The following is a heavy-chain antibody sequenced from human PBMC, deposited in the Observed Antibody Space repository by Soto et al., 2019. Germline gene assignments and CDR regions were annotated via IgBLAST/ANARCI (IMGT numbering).Heavy chain of an antibody. J-gene: IGHJ2*01. Sequence: SETLSLTCTVSGGSISSYYWSWIRQPPGKGLEWIGYIYYSGSTNYNPSLKSRVTISVDTSKNQFSLKLSSVTAADTAVYYCARDPGPPGWEDYWYFDLWGRGTLVTVSS. CDR3: ARDPGPPGWEDYWYFDL. D-gene: IGHD6-19*01. V-gene: IGHV4-59*01. CDR1: GGSISSYY. CDR2: IYYSGST.